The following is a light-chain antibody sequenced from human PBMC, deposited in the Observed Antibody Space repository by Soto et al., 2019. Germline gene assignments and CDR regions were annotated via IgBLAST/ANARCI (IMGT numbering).Light chain of an antibody. V-gene: IGLV2-8*01. Sequence: QSVLTQPPFATGSPGQSVTISCTGTSSDVGYYNYVSWYQQHPDRAPKLMIYEVSERPSGVPARFSGSKSGNTAYLTVSGLQAVDEADYYCSSVAGGQFVFGTGTKLTVL. CDR1: SSDVGYYNY. CDR2: EVS. CDR3: SSVAGGQFV. J-gene: IGLJ1*01.